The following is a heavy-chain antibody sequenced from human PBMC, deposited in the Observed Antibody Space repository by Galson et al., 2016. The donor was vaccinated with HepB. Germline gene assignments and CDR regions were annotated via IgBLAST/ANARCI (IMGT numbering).Heavy chain of an antibody. Sequence: SLRLSCAASGFTFNSDAMHWVRQAPGKGLEWVADISYDGDNKYYGDSVKGRFTISRDNSKTTLYLQMNNLRAEDTAVYYCARDGMHSSTDFWTGYPDYWGQGILVTVSS. V-gene: IGHV3-30*01. D-gene: IGHD3/OR15-3a*01. CDR1: GFTFNSDA. CDR3: ARDGMHSSTDFWTGYPDY. J-gene: IGHJ4*02. CDR2: ISYDGDNK.